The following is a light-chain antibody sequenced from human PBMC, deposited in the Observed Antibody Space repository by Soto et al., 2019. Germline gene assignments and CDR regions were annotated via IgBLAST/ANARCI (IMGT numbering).Light chain of an antibody. CDR2: RVS. CDR3: MQATHYRPYT. J-gene: IGKJ2*01. V-gene: IGKV2-24*01. CDR1: QSLLHDDEQTY. Sequence: DVVLTQIPLSSAVTVGQSASIYCRSSQSLLHDDEQTYLSWFHQRPGQPPRLLIHRVSNRFSGVPDRISGSGAGTDFTLKISRAEAEDVGVYYCMQATHYRPYTFGQGTKLEIK.